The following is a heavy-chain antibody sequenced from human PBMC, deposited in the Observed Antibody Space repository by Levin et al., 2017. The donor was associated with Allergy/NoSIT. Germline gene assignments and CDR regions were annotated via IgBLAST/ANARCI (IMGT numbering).Heavy chain of an antibody. CDR1: GFSLSDYG. J-gene: IGHJ5*02. CDR2: ISHDGSNE. V-gene: IGHV3-30*18. Sequence: PGGSLRLSCAASGFSLSDYGMHWVRQAPGKGLEWVAVISHDGSNEKYADSVKGRFTIFRDKSEDTLYLQMNDLRPEDTAVYYCAKALAREQWLGFANWFDPWGQGTLVTVSS. CDR3: AKALAREQWLGFANWFDP. D-gene: IGHD5-12*01.